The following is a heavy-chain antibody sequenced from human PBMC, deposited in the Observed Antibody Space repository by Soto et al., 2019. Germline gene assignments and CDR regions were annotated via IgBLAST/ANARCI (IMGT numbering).Heavy chain of an antibody. Sequence: WGSLRLSCAASGFTFVSYSISCVRHSPFKWREWVSYISSSSSTIYYADSVKGRFTISRDNAKNSLYLQMNSLRDEDTAVYYCARPNYDFWSGYPSDGMDVWSQGTTVTVSS. CDR2: ISSSSSTI. CDR1: GFTFVSYS. D-gene: IGHD3-3*01. CDR3: ARPNYDFWSGYPSDGMDV. J-gene: IGHJ6*02. V-gene: IGHV3-48*02.